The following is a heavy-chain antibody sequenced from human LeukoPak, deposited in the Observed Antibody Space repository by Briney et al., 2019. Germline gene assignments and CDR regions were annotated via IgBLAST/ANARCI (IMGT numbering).Heavy chain of an antibody. D-gene: IGHD4-11*01. J-gene: IGHJ6*03. CDR3: ANSNYAYYYYYMDV. CDR1: RGTFSSYA. CDR2: IFPIFGTA. V-gene: IGHV1-69*01. Sequence: SVTVSCKSSRGTFSSYALSWVRPPPAQGLEWMGGIFPIFGTAHYLQKFQGRVTSTADESTSTAYMELSSLRSEDTAVYYCANSNYAYYYYYMDVWGKGTTVTVSS.